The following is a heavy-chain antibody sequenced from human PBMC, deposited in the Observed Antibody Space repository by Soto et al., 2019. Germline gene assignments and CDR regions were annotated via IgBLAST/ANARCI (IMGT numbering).Heavy chain of an antibody. Sequence: GASVKVSCKASGGTFRGYAISWVRQASGQGLEWLGGILPTSVTPNYAQKFQGRVTLTADESTNTAFLELRSLRSADTAVYYCARGYDVNSELDYWGQGTLVTVSS. V-gene: IGHV1-69*13. CDR3: ARGYDVNSELDY. CDR1: GGTFRGYA. J-gene: IGHJ4*02. D-gene: IGHD3-22*01. CDR2: ILPTSVTP.